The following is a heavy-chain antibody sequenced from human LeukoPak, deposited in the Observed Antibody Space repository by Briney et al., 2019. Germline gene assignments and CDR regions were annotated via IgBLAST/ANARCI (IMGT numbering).Heavy chain of an antibody. V-gene: IGHV1-8*01. J-gene: IGHJ4*02. Sequence: ASVKVSCKASGYTFTSYDINWVRQATGQGLEWMGWMNPNSGNTGCAQKFQGRVTMTRNTSISTAYMELSSLRSEDTAVYYCARGVEQWLVSPSNYWGQGTLVTVSS. CDR2: MNPNSGNT. D-gene: IGHD6-19*01. CDR1: GYTFTSYD. CDR3: ARGVEQWLVSPSNY.